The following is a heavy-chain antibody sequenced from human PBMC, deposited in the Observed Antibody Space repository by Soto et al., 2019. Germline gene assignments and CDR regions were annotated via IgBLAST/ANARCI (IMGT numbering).Heavy chain of an antibody. CDR1: GFTFSSHA. CDR2: VDGSGGDT. Sequence: GSLRLSCAASGFTFSSHAMGWLRRAPGAGPEWVAFVDGSGGDTSYADSVKGRFTISRGNSDNSLFLHMNSLRAEDTGRYFCAKEIFAAAYAATSAFDYWGQGALVTVSS. CDR3: AKEIFAAAYAATSAFDY. J-gene: IGHJ4*02. D-gene: IGHD2-8*01. V-gene: IGHV3-23*01.